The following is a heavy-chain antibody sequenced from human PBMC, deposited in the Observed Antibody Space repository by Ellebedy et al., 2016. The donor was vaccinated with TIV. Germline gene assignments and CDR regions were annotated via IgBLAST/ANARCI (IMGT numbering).Heavy chain of an antibody. CDR3: ARARTSSNWYQEGAYWFDP. CDR1: GASVSSYH. D-gene: IGHD6-13*01. J-gene: IGHJ5*02. V-gene: IGHV4-4*07. Sequence: PSETLSLTCTVSGASVSSYHWTWIRQSAGKGLEWIGRIYAGGSTNYNPSLKSRVTMSVDTANNQFSLTMTSVSAADTAVYHCARARTSSNWYQEGAYWFDPWGQGTLVTVSS. CDR2: IYAGGST.